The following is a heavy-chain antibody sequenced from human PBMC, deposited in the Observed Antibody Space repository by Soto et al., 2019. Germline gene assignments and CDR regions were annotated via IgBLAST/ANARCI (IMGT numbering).Heavy chain of an antibody. CDR1: GFTFRSYV. V-gene: IGHV3-30*19. CDR2: TSYDGSDK. Sequence: QVQLVESGGGVVQPGTSLRVSCVGSGFTFRSYVIHWVRQAPGKGLEWVALTSYDGSDKYYGDSVRGRFTISRDNYRNTVDLQMDSLRLEDTALYYCARWGTTGGLDVWGQGTLVS. D-gene: IGHD3-16*01. J-gene: IGHJ1*01. CDR3: ARWGTTGGLDV.